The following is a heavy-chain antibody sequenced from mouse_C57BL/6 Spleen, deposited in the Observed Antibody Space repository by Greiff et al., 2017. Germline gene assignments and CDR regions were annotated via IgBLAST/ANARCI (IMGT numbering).Heavy chain of an antibody. J-gene: IGHJ3*01. V-gene: IGHV1-26*01. CDR2: INPNNGGT. CDR1: GYTFTDYY. Sequence: EVQLQQSGPELVKPGASVKISCKASGYTFTDYYMHWVKQSPGKSLEWIGDINPNNGGTSYNQKFKGKATLTVDKSSSTAYMELRSLTSEDSAVYYCARGDYRFAYWGQGTLVTVSA. CDR3: ARGDYRFAY. D-gene: IGHD5-5*01.